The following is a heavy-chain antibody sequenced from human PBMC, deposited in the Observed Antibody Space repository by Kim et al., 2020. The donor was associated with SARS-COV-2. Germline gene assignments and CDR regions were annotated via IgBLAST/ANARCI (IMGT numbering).Heavy chain of an antibody. D-gene: IGHD4-17*01. Sequence: GGSLRLSCAASGFTFSSYGMHWVRQAPGKGLEWVAVIWYDGSNKYYADSVKGRFTISRDNSKNTLYLQMNSLRAEDTAVYYCARDFHYEVYYYGMDVWGQGTTVTVSS. J-gene: IGHJ6*02. CDR1: GFTFSSYG. CDR2: IWYDGSNK. V-gene: IGHV3-33*01. CDR3: ARDFHYEVYYYGMDV.